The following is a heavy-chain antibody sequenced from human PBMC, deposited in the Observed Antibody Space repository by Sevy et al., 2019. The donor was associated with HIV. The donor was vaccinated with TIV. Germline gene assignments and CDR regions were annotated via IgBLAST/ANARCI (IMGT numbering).Heavy chain of an antibody. V-gene: IGHV3-49*03. CDR1: GFKFGDYA. Sequence: SLRLSCTASGFKFGDYAMSWLRQAPGKGLEWVGFIRSQTFGGTTEYAASVKDRFAISRDDSRSIAYLQMDRLTTEDTAIYFCTRVRGTISPYYYFGMDVWGQGTTVTVSS. CDR2: IRSQTFGGTT. D-gene: IGHD3-16*01. J-gene: IGHJ6*02. CDR3: TRVRGTISPYYYFGMDV.